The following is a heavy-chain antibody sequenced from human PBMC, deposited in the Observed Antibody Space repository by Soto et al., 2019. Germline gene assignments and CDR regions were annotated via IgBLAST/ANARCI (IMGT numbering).Heavy chain of an antibody. CDR3: ARASDCSSTSCYTAFDY. V-gene: IGHV1-69*13. D-gene: IGHD2-2*02. Sequence: SVKVSCKASGGTFSSYAISWVRQAPGQGLEWMGGIIPIFGTANYAQKFQGRVTITADESTSTAYMELSSLRSEDTAVYYCARASDCSSTSCYTAFDYWGQGTLVTVSS. J-gene: IGHJ4*02. CDR1: GGTFSSYA. CDR2: IIPIFGTA.